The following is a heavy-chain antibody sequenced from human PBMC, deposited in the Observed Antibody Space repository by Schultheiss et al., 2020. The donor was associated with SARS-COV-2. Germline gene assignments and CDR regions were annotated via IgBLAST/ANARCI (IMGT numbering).Heavy chain of an antibody. CDR2: IYYSGST. Sequence: SETLSLTCAVSGGSISSYYWSWIRQPPGKGLEWIGYIYYSGSTNYNPSLKSRVTISVDTSKNQFSLKLSSVTAADTAVYYCARGTFGGLYYYYYMDVWGKGTTVTVSS. D-gene: IGHD3-10*01. CDR3: ARGTFGGLYYYYYMDV. V-gene: IGHV4-59*01. J-gene: IGHJ6*03. CDR1: GGSISSYY.